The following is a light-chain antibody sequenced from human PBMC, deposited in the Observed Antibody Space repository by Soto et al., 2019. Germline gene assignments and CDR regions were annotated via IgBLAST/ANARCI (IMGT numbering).Light chain of an antibody. Sequence: QSALTQPAYVSGSPGQSITISCTGTSSDVGGYNYVSWYQQHPGKAPKLMIYEVSNRPSGVSNRFSGSKSGNTASLTISGLQAEDEADYYCSSYRRSSTLVFGTGTKVTVL. V-gene: IGLV2-14*01. J-gene: IGLJ1*01. CDR3: SSYRRSSTLV. CDR1: SSDVGGYNY. CDR2: EVS.